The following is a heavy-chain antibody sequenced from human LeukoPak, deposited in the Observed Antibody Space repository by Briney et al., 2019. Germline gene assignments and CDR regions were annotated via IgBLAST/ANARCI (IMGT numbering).Heavy chain of an antibody. Sequence: ASVTVSCKASGYTFTSYYMHWVRQAPGQGLEWMGIINPGGGSTSYAQKFQGRVTMTGDTSTSTVYMELSSLRSEDTAVYYCARVGSDYYDSSGYRGAFDIWGQGTMVTVSS. V-gene: IGHV1-46*01. CDR3: ARVGSDYYDSSGYRGAFDI. D-gene: IGHD3-22*01. CDR2: INPGGGST. CDR1: GYTFTSYY. J-gene: IGHJ3*02.